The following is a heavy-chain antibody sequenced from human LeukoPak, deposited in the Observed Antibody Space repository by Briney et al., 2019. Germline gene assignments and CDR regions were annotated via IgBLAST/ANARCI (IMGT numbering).Heavy chain of an antibody. CDR2: ISSSSSTI. CDR1: GFTFSSYS. CDR3: ARDRLRNYYDSSDAFDI. Sequence: PGGSLRLSCAASGFTFSSYSMNWVRQAPGKGLEWISYISSSSSTIYYADSVKGRFTISRDNAKNSLYLQMNSLRAEDTAVYYCARDRLRNYYDSSDAFDIWGQGTMVTVSS. J-gene: IGHJ3*02. D-gene: IGHD3-22*01. V-gene: IGHV3-48*01.